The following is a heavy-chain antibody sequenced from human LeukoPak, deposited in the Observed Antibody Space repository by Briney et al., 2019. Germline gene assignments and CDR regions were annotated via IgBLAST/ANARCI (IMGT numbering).Heavy chain of an antibody. Sequence: GESLKISCKGFGYSFTSNRIGWVRQMLGKGLEWMGIIYPGDSDTRYSPSFQGQVTISADKSISTAYLQWSSLKASDTAMYYCARQSIADSSRFDPWGQGTLVTVTS. J-gene: IGHJ5*02. CDR1: GYSFTSNR. D-gene: IGHD6-6*01. CDR3: ARQSIADSSRFDP. CDR2: IYPGDSDT. V-gene: IGHV5-51*01.